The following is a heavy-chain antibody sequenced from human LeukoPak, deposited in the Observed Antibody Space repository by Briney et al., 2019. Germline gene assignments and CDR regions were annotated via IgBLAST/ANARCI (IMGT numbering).Heavy chain of an antibody. CDR1: GGSFSGYY. J-gene: IGHJ4*02. Sequence: SETLSLTCAVYGGSFSGYYWSWIRQPPGKGLEWIGEINHSGSTNYNPSLKSRVTISVDTSKNQFSLKLSSVTAADTAVYYCVRGRVGATRYFDYWGQGTLVTVSS. CDR2: INHSGST. D-gene: IGHD1-26*01. V-gene: IGHV4-34*01. CDR3: VRGRVGATRYFDY.